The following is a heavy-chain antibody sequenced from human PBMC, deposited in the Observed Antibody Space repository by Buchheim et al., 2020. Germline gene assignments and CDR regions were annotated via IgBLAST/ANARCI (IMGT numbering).Heavy chain of an antibody. V-gene: IGHV4-31*03. CDR3: ARGQSWNYALFY. CDR2: IYHNGRP. Sequence: QVQLQESGPGLVKPSQTLSLTCTVSGGSFSSGGYFWSWIRQHPEKGLEWIGYIYHNGRPHYHPSLKSRVPISIDTSKNQFSLNVTSVTAADTAVYYCARGQSWNYALFYWGQGT. CDR1: GGSFSSGGYF. J-gene: IGHJ4*02. D-gene: IGHD1-7*01.